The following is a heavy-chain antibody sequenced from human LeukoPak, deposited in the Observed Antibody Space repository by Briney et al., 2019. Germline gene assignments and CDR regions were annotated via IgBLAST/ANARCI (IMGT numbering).Heavy chain of an antibody. CDR1: GYTVTSYY. CDR2: LNPSGGSS. D-gene: IGHD4-11*01. CDR3: ASVYRHGMDV. J-gene: IGHJ6*02. V-gene: IGHV1-46*01. Sequence: ASVKVSCKASGYTVTSYYMHWVRQAPGQGLEWMAILNPSGGSSNYAQKFQGRATLTRATSTGTVYMELSNLRSEDTAVYYCASVYRHGMDVWGQGTTVIVSS.